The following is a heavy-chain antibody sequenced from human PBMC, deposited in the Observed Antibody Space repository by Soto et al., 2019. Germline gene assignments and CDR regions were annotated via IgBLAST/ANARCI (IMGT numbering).Heavy chain of an antibody. CDR1: GFTFSNAW. CDR3: TTEGDYDSSRHYYYYGMDV. D-gene: IGHD3-22*01. J-gene: IGHJ6*02. V-gene: IGHV3-15*07. Sequence: GGSLRLSCAASGFTFSNAWMNWVRQAPGKGLEWVGRIKSKTDGGTTDYAAPVKGRFTISRDDSKNTLYLQMNSLKTEDTAVYYCTTEGDYDSSRHYYYYGMDVWGQGTTVTVSS. CDR2: IKSKTDGGTT.